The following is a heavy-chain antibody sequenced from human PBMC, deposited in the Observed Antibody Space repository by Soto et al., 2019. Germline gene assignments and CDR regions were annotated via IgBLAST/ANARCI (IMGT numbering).Heavy chain of an antibody. J-gene: IGHJ3*02. CDR3: ARRIAARRNYDAFDI. D-gene: IGHD6-13*01. CDR2: IYPGDSDT. CDR1: GYSFTTYW. Sequence: GESLKISCKGSGYSFTTYWSGWVRQMPGKGLEWMGFIYPGDSDTRYSPAFQGQFTISADKSISTAYLQWSRPKASDTAMYYCARRIAARRNYDAFDIWGQGTMGTVS. V-gene: IGHV5-51*01.